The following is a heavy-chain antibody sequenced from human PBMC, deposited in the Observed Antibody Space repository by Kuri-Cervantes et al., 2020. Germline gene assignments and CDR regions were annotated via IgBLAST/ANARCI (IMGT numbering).Heavy chain of an antibody. D-gene: IGHD2-15*01. V-gene: IGHV3-48*01. CDR3: ARGNKYCSVTSCHTSFDF. Sequence: GESLKISCAASGFTFSSYSMNWVRQAPGKGLEWVSYISSSSSTIYYADSVKGRFTISRDNAKNSLYLQMNSLRPEDTAVYYCARGNKYCSVTSCHTSFDFWGQGALVTVSS. CDR1: GFTFSSYS. CDR2: ISSSSSTI. J-gene: IGHJ4*02.